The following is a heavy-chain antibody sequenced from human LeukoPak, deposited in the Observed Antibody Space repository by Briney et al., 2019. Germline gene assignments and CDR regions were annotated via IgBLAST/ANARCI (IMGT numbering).Heavy chain of an antibody. CDR2: IKQDGSEK. V-gene: IGHV3-7*05. J-gene: IGHJ6*02. CDR3: ARDGIDFWSGYYLLAYGMDV. CDR1: GFTFSSYW. D-gene: IGHD3-3*01. Sequence: PGGSLGLSCAASGFTFSSYWMSWVRQAPGKGLEWVANIKQDGSEKYYVDSVKGRFTISRDNAKNSLYLQMNSLRAEDTAVYYCARDGIDFWSGYYLLAYGMDVWGQGTTVTVSS.